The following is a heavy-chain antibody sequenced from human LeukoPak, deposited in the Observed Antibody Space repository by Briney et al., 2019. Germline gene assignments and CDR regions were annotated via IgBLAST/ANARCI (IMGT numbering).Heavy chain of an antibody. D-gene: IGHD5-12*01. CDR2: INPNSGGT. CDR1: GYTFNGYY. CDR3: ARVYSGYDGFYYGMDV. V-gene: IGHV1-2*02. Sequence: ASVKVSCKASGYTFNGYYMHWVRQAPGQGLEWMGWINPNSGGTNYAQKFQGRVTMTRDTSISTACMELSRLRSDDTAVYYCARVYSGYDGFYYGMDVWGQGTTVTVSS. J-gene: IGHJ6*02.